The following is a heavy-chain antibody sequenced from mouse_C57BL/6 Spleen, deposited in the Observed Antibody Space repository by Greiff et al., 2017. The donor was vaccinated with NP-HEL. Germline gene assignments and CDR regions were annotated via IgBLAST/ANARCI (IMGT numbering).Heavy chain of an antibody. CDR2: ISYSGST. D-gene: IGHD1-1*01. CDR1: GYSITSGYD. Sequence: DVQLVESGPGMVKPSQSLSLTCTVTGYSITSGYDWHWIRHFPGNKLEWMGYISYSGSTNYNPSLKSRISITHDTSKNHFFLKLNSVTTEDTATYYCARGDYSYYYAMDYWGQGTSVTVSS. V-gene: IGHV3-1*01. J-gene: IGHJ4*01. CDR3: ARGDYSYYYAMDY.